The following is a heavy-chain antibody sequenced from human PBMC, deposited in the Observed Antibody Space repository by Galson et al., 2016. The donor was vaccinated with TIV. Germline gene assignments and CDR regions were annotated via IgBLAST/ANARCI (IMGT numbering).Heavy chain of an antibody. Sequence: QSGAEVKKPGESLKISCKVSGYNFTSYWIGWVRQLPGKGLEWMGMGYPDDSDPRYSPSFQGQVTISADKSISTAYLHWGSLKTRDTAIYYCARNDFPACGGDCYSEYYFDFWGQGTLVTVSS. V-gene: IGHV5-51*03. D-gene: IGHD2-21*01. CDR1: GYNFTSYW. CDR2: GYPDDSDP. J-gene: IGHJ4*02. CDR3: ARNDFPACGGDCYSEYYFDF.